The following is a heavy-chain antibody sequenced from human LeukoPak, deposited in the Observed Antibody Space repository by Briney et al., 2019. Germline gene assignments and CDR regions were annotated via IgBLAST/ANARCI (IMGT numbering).Heavy chain of an antibody. CDR1: GFTFDDYG. D-gene: IGHD3-22*01. Sequence: GGSLRLSCAASGFTFDDYGMSWVRQAPGKGLEWVSGINWNGGNTGYADSVKGRFTISRDNAKNSLYLQMNSLRAEDTALYYCARRRSSGYYLYYFDYGGQGTLVTVSS. J-gene: IGHJ4*02. CDR2: INWNGGNT. CDR3: ARRRSSGYYLYYFDY. V-gene: IGHV3-20*04.